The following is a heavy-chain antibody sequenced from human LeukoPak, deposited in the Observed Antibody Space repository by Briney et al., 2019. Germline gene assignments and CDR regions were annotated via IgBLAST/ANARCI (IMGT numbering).Heavy chain of an antibody. V-gene: IGHV3-48*01. CDR3: ARGLRRRLTGAKPYDAFDI. CDR2: ISSSSSTI. D-gene: IGHD1-7*01. J-gene: IGHJ3*02. Sequence: GGSLRLSCAASGFTFSSYSMNWVRQAPGKGLEWVSYISSSSSTIYYADSVKGRFTISRDNAKNSLYLQMNSLRAEDTAVYYCARGLRRRLTGAKPYDAFDIWGQGTMVTVSS. CDR1: GFTFSSYS.